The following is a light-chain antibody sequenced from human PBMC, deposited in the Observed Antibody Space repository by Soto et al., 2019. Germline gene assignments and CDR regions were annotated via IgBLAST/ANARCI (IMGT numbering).Light chain of an antibody. CDR3: QQYNNYWT. V-gene: IGKV1-5*03. J-gene: IGKJ1*01. CDR2: RAS. Sequence: IQMTQSPSTLSASVGDRVTITCRASKSINIWLAWYQHKPGRAPKLLIHRASTLESGVSSRSSGSGSGTEFTLTISSLQHDDFANYYCQQYNNYWTFGQGTKVDIK. CDR1: KSINIW.